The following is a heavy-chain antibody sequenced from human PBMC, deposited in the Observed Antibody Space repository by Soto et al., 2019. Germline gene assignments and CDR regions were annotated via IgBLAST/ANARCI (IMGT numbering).Heavy chain of an antibody. V-gene: IGHV4-4*02. CDR2: IYHSGST. CDR3: ARGWGIAAAGSDY. Sequence: QVQLQESGPGLVKPSGTLSLTCTVSGGSISSSNWWSWVCQPPGKGLEWIGEIYHSGSTNYNPSLKSRLTISVDKSKNQFSLKLNSVTAADTAVYYCARGWGIAAAGSDYWGQGTLVTVSS. J-gene: IGHJ4*02. D-gene: IGHD6-13*01. CDR1: GGSISSSNW.